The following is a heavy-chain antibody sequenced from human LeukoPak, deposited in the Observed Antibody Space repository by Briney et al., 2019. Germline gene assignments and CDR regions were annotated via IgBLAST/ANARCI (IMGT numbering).Heavy chain of an antibody. Sequence: SETLSLTCTVSGGSISSYYWSWIRQPPGKGLEWIGYIYYSGSTNYNPSLKSRVTISVDTSKNQFSLKLSSVTAADTAVYYCARYPPSSGYCSGGSCYGYDYWGQGTLVTVSS. J-gene: IGHJ4*02. CDR3: ARYPPSSGYCSGGSCYGYDY. D-gene: IGHD2-15*01. CDR2: IYYSGST. CDR1: GGSISSYY. V-gene: IGHV4-59*08.